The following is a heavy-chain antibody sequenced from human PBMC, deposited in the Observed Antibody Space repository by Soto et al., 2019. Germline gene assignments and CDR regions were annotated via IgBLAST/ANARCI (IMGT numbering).Heavy chain of an antibody. J-gene: IGHJ4*02. CDR1: GGSFSGYY. Sequence: QVQLQQWGAGLLKPSETLSLTCAVYGGSFSGYYWSWIRQPQGKGLEWIGEINHSGSTNYNPSLKSRVTISVDTSKNQFSLKLGSVTAADTAVYYCAPTGTGTSSAHYFDYWGQGTLVTVSS. CDR3: APTGTGTSSAHYFDY. V-gene: IGHV4-34*01. D-gene: IGHD1-1*01. CDR2: INHSGST.